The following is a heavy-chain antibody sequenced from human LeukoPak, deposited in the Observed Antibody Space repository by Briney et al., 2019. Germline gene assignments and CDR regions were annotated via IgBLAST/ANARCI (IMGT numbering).Heavy chain of an antibody. D-gene: IGHD3-3*01. CDR2: LWYDGDRK. Sequence: HSGGSLRLSCAASGFTFTTYGLHWVRQAPGKGLDWLAVLWYDGDRKYYAESVKGRFTISGDKSKNTLYLEMNSLRGEDTAVYYCARGKMRMVGYYDYYYGMDVWGQGTTVTVSS. V-gene: IGHV3-33*01. CDR3: ARGKMRMVGYYDYYYGMDV. CDR1: GFTFTTYG. J-gene: IGHJ6*02.